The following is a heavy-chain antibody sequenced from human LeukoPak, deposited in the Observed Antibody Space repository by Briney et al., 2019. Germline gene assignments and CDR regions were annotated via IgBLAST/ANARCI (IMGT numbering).Heavy chain of an antibody. J-gene: IGHJ4*02. Sequence: GSLRLSCAASGFTFSSYAMHWVRQAPGKGLEWVAVISYDGSNKYYADSVKGRFTISRDNSKNTLYLQMNSLRAEDTAVYYCASRLRFLEWLPLDYWGQGTLVTVSS. CDR3: ASRLRFLEWLPLDY. V-gene: IGHV3-30-3*01. CDR1: GFTFSSYA. CDR2: ISYDGSNK. D-gene: IGHD3-3*01.